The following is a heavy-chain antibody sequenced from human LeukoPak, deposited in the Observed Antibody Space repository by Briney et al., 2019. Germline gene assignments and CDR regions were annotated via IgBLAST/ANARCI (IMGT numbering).Heavy chain of an antibody. CDR1: GYTFTSYG. CDR2: ISAYGHT. J-gene: IGHJ4*02. D-gene: IGHD3-3*01. V-gene: IGHV1-18*01. CDR3: ARETASGYLGFDF. Sequence: GSVKVSCKASGYTFTSYGISWVRQAPGQGLEWMGWISAYGHTKLARNLQARVTVTIDTSTTTAYMELRSLSSDDTAVYFCARETASGYLGFDFWGQGTLITVSS.